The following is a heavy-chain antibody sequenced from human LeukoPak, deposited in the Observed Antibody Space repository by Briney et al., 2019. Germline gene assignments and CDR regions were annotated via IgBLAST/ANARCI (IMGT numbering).Heavy chain of an antibody. J-gene: IGHJ4*02. CDR3: AKDGKKRDFDY. CDR2: IPYDGSNK. V-gene: IGHV3-30*18. D-gene: IGHD4-23*01. CDR1: GFTFSSYG. Sequence: GGSLRLSCAASGFTFSSYGMHWVRQAPGKGLEWVAVIPYDGSNKYYADSVKGRFTISRDNSKNTLYLQMNSLRAEDTAVYYCAKDGKKRDFDYWGQGTLVTVSS.